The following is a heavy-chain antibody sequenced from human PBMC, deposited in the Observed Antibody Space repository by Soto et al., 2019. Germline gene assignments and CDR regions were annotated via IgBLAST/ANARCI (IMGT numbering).Heavy chain of an antibody. Sequence: QVQLQESGPGLVKPSQTLSLTCTVSGGSISSGDYYWSWIRQPPGKGLEWIGYIYYSGSTYYNPSLKSRVTITVDTSKNQFSLKLSSVTAADTAVYYCARGYVVRGVMSYYFDYWGQGTLVTVSS. V-gene: IGHV4-30-4*01. D-gene: IGHD3-10*01. CDR2: IYYSGST. J-gene: IGHJ4*02. CDR1: GGSISSGDYY. CDR3: ARGYVVRGVMSYYFDY.